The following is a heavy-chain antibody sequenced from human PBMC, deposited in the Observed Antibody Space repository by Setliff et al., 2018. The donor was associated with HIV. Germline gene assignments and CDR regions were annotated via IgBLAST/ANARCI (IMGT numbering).Heavy chain of an antibody. J-gene: IGHJ6*02. Sequence: TSETLSLTCAVYGGPLSGHYWSWIRLPPGKGLEWIGEINYSGSTNYNPSLTSRVIISVDTSKNQFSVKLNSVTAADTAVYYCARHDASYYKWNDEVIWNHYGLDVWGQGTTVTVSS. V-gene: IGHV4-34*01. CDR2: INYSGST. CDR3: ARHDASYYKWNDEVIWNHYGLDV. CDR1: GGPLSGHY. D-gene: IGHD1-20*01.